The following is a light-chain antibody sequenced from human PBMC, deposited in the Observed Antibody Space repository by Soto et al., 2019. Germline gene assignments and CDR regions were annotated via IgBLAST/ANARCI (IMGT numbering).Light chain of an antibody. J-gene: IGKJ1*01. CDR2: DVS. CDR3: QQFKSGTWT. CDR1: QNIERW. V-gene: IGKV1-5*01. Sequence: IQITPSPSTLAASVGDRVTITCRASQNIERWLAWYQQKPGKAPKLLLYDVSSLESGVPSRFSGSGSGTEFILTINGLQPDDFATYFCQQFKSGTWTFGQXT.